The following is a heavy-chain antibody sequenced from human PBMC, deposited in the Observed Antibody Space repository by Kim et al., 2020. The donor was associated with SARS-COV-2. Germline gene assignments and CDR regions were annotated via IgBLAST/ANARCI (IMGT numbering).Heavy chain of an antibody. CDR1: GYTFTSYA. CDR3: AAAVNWGYDFWSGYYVPERKHHRDYYYYGMDV. V-gene: IGHV7-4-1*02. D-gene: IGHD3-3*01. Sequence: ASVKVSCKASGYTFTSYAMNWVRQAPGQGLEWMGWINTNTGNPTYAQGFTGRFVFSLDTSVSTAYLQISSLKAEDTAVYYCAAAVNWGYDFWSGYYVPERKHHRDYYYYGMDVWGQGTTVTVSS. J-gene: IGHJ6*02. CDR2: INTNTGNP.